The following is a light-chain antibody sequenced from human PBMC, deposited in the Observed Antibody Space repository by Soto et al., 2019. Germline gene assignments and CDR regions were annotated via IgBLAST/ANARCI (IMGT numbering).Light chain of an antibody. CDR2: AAS. CDR1: QGIIED. CDR3: QKYDTAPQT. V-gene: IGKV1-27*01. Sequence: DIQMTQSPSSLSASVGDTVTITCRASQGIIEDLAWYQQRPGKVPKLLIYAASTLQTGVPSRFSGSGAGTDFTLTIRSLPPEDVATYYCQKYDTAPQTFGPGTKVEIK. J-gene: IGKJ1*01.